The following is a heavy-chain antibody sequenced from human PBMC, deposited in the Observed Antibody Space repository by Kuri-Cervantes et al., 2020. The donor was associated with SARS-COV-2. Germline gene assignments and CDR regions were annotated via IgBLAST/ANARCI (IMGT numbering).Heavy chain of an antibody. Sequence: SETLSLTCTVSGGSISSYYWSWIRQPPGKGLEWIGYIYYSGSTNYNPSLKSRVTISVDTSKNQFSLKLSSVTAADTAVYYCARCGYSYGYYNSFDHWGQGTLVTVSS. CDR2: IYYSGST. J-gene: IGHJ4*02. D-gene: IGHD5-18*01. V-gene: IGHV4-59*01. CDR1: GGSISSYY. CDR3: ARCGYSYGYYNSFDH.